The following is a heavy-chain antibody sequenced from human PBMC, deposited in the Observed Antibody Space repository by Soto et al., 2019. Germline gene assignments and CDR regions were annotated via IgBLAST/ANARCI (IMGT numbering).Heavy chain of an antibody. CDR3: ASKAWAYCYGRTRGLDY. CDR1: GGSISSSSYY. J-gene: IGHJ4*02. Sequence: PSETLSLTCTVSGGSISSSSYYWGWIRQPPGKGLEWIGSIYYSGSTYYNPSLKSRVTISVDTSKNQFSLKLSSVTAADTAVYYCASKAWAYCYGRTRGLDYWGQGTMVTVSS. CDR2: IYYSGST. D-gene: IGHD5-18*01. V-gene: IGHV4-39*01.